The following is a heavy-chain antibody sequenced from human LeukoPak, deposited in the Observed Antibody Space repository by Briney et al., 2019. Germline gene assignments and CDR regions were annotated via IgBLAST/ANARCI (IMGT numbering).Heavy chain of an antibody. CDR3: VKRELYIVATT. J-gene: IGHJ5*02. D-gene: IGHD5-12*01. V-gene: IGHV3-23*01. Sequence: GASLRLSCAASGFTSSSNAMGWVRQAPGKGLEWVSAISPGGSPYYSDSVKGRFTISRDNSKNTLYLQMNSLRAEDTAVYYCVKRELYIVATTWGQGTLVTVSS. CDR1: GFTSSSNA. CDR2: ISPGGSP.